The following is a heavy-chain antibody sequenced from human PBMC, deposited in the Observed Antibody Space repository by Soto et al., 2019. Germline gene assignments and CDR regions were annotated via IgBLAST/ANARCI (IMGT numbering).Heavy chain of an antibody. Sequence: QVQLQQWGAGLLKPSETLSLTCAVNGGSFSGYYWSWIRQPPGKGLEWSGEINHSRSTNYNPSPKCRVTIPVDTSKNLFSLKVSSVTAADTAVYSCARPAIAAVVSAFDYWGQGTLVTVSS. J-gene: IGHJ4*02. CDR2: INHSRST. D-gene: IGHD6-13*01. CDR1: GGSFSGYY. V-gene: IGHV4-34*02. CDR3: ARPAIAAVVSAFDY.